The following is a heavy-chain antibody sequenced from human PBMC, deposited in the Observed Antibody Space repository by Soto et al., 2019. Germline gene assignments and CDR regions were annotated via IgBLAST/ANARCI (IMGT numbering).Heavy chain of an antibody. D-gene: IGHD3-3*01. CDR3: TKDGDAYDFAFDK. Sequence: PGGCLRLSCATSGFSFSNYGMNWVRQAPGKGLAWVSGIIKTGRSTFIADSVRGRFTISRDNLKNIMYLQMYSLRVDDTALYYCTKDGDAYDFAFDKWGQGTMVTVS. CDR2: IIKTGRST. CDR1: GFSFSNYG. V-gene: IGHV3-23*01. J-gene: IGHJ3*02.